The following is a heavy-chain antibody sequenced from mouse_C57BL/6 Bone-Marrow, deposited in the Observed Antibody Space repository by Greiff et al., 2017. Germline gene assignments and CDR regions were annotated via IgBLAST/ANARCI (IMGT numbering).Heavy chain of an antibody. D-gene: IGHD4-1*01. CDR2: IDPSDSYT. CDR1: GYTFTSYW. V-gene: IGHV1-69*01. J-gene: IGHJ2*01. Sequence: QVQLQQPGAELVMPGASVKLSCKASGYTFTSYWMHWVKQRPGQGLEWIGEIDPSDSYTNYNQKFKGKSTLTVDKSSSTAYMQLSSLTSEDSAVYCCAREETGTNFDYWGQGTALTVSA. CDR3: AREETGTNFDY.